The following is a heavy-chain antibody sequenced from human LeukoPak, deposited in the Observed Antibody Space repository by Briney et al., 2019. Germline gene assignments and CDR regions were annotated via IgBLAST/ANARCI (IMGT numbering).Heavy chain of an antibody. D-gene: IGHD2-2*01. CDR2: ILGSGGST. V-gene: IGHV3-23*01. Sequence: PGGSLRLSCAASGFTFSYNAMSWVRQAPGKGLEWVSGILGSGGSTYYADSVKGRFTISRDNSKNTLYLQMNSLRAEDTAVYYCAKDHEYQPGSPYFDYWGQGTLVTVSS. CDR3: AKDHEYQPGSPYFDY. J-gene: IGHJ4*02. CDR1: GFTFSYNA.